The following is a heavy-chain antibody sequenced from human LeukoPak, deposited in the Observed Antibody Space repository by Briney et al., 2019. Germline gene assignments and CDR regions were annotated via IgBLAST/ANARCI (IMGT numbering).Heavy chain of an antibody. CDR3: ARGIPPYSSSWYGTVLYYFDY. CDR2: IKQDGSEK. CDR1: GFTFSRFW. J-gene: IGHJ4*02. Sequence: GGSLRLSCAASGFTFSRFWMNWVRQAPGKGLEWVANIKQDGSEKYYVDSVKGRFTISRDNAKNSLYLQMNSLRAEDTAVYYCARGIPPYSSSWYGTVLYYFDYWGQGTLVTVSS. V-gene: IGHV3-7*01. D-gene: IGHD6-13*01.